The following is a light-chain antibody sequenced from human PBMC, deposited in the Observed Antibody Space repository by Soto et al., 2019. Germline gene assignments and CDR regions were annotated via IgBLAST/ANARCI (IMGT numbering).Light chain of an antibody. CDR1: SSDVGSYNY. CDR3: ISYKSIRTRV. V-gene: IGLV2-14*01. J-gene: IGLJ3*02. Sequence: QSALTQPASVSGSPGQSITISCTGTSSDVGSYNYVSWYQQHPGKAPKLMIYEVSNRPSGVSNRFSGSKSGNTASLTISGLQAEDDANYYRISYKSIRTRVFGGGTPLTVL. CDR2: EVS.